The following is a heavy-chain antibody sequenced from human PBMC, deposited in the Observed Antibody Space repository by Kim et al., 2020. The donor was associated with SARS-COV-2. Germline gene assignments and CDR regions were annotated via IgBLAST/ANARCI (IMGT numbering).Heavy chain of an antibody. CDR1: GFTFSSYE. V-gene: IGHV3-48*03. CDR3: ARAWVNYGGNSGY. CDR2: ISSSGSTI. D-gene: IGHD4-17*01. J-gene: IGHJ4*02. Sequence: GGSLRLSCAASGFTFSSYEMNWVRQAPGKGLEWVSHISSSGSTIYYADSVKGRFTISRDNAKNSLYLQMNSLRAEDTAVYYCARAWVNYGGNSGYWGQGTLVTVSS.